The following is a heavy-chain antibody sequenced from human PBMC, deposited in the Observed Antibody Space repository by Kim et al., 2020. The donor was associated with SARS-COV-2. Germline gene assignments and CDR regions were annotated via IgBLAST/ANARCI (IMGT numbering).Heavy chain of an antibody. Sequence: ASVKVSCKASGYTFTSYAMHWVRQAPGQRLEWMGWINAGNGNTKYSQKFQGRVTITRDTSASTAYMELSSLRSEDTAVYYCARESPSRLYSSSSPYFDYWGQGTLVTVSS. CDR1: GYTFTSYA. J-gene: IGHJ4*02. V-gene: IGHV1-3*01. D-gene: IGHD6-6*01. CDR2: INAGNGNT. CDR3: ARESPSRLYSSSSPYFDY.